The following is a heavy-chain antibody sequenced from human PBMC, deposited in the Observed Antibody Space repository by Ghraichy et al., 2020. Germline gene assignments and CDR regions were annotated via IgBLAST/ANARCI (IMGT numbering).Heavy chain of an antibody. D-gene: IGHD6-13*01. CDR3: AKGIADGTSTISYYYNGMDV. Sequence: GGSLRLSCAASGFTFSSYVLSWVRQAPGKGLEWVAAISGSGGSTYYPEPVSGRFTISRDNSKNTLYLQMNSLRVEDTAVYFCAKGIADGTSTISYYYNGMDVWGQGTTVTVFS. CDR2: ISGSGGST. V-gene: IGHV3-23*01. CDR1: GFTFSSYV. J-gene: IGHJ6*02.